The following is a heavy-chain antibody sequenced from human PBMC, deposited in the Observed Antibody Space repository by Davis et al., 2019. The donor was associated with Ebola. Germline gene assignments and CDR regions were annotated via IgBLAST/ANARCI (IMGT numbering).Heavy chain of an antibody. CDR2: IYYSGST. CDR1: GGSISSYY. CDR3: ARDVTL. Sequence: MPSETLSLTCTVSGGSISSYYWSWIRQTPRKGLEWIGHIYYSGSTDYNPSLKSRVSILVDRSKNQFSLKLSSVTAADTAVYYCARDVTLWGQGTLVTVSS. J-gene: IGHJ4*02. V-gene: IGHV4-59*01.